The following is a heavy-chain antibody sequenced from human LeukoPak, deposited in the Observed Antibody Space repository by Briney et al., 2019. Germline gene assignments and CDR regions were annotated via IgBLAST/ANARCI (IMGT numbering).Heavy chain of an antibody. J-gene: IGHJ4*02. CDR3: AREPATMVRGVIIPFDY. Sequence: GASVKVSCKASGYTFTSYGISWVRQAPGQGLEWMGWISAYNGNTNYAQKLQGRVTMTTDTSTSTAYMELRSLRSDDTAVYYCAREPATMVRGVIIPFDYWGQGTLVTVSS. V-gene: IGHV1-18*01. D-gene: IGHD3-10*01. CDR1: GYTFTSYG. CDR2: ISAYNGNT.